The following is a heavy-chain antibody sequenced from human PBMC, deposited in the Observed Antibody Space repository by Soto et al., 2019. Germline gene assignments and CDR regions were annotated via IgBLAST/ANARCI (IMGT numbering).Heavy chain of an antibody. CDR1: GFSFSTYS. J-gene: IGHJ6*03. D-gene: IGHD2-2*01. V-gene: IGHV3-48*02. Sequence: EVQLVESGGGLVQPGGSLRLSCEASGFSFSTYSMNWVRQAPGKGLEWVSYISSSGMTIYYADSVKGRLTISRDHAKNSLYIQMHRLRDEDTAIYFCAIMDQVPKNDYYYFYMDVWGTGTTVPVS. CDR2: ISSSGMTI. CDR3: AIMDQVPKNDYYYFYMDV.